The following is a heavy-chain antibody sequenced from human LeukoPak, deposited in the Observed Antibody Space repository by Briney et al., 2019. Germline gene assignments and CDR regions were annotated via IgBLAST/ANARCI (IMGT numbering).Heavy chain of an antibody. J-gene: IGHJ4*02. CDR2: FDPEDGET. CDR3: ATWPSGSTTIFWIFDY. Sequence: ASVKVSCKVSGYTLTELSMHWVRQAPGKGLEWMGGFDPEDGETIYAQKFQGRVTMTEDTSTDTAYMELSSLRSEDTAVYYCATWPSGSTTIFWIFDYWGQGTLVTVSS. V-gene: IGHV1-24*01. CDR1: GYTLTELS. D-gene: IGHD3-9*01.